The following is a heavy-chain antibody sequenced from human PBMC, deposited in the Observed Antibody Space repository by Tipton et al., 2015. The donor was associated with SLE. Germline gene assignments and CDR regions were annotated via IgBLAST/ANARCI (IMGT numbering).Heavy chain of an antibody. CDR1: GGSVSSGSQY. Sequence: TLSLTCTVSGGSVSSGSQYWSWIRQSAGKGLEWIGRIYTRGSTNYNPSLMSRVAISLDTTKDQFSLKLSSVTAADTAVYYCARESGLSSRSYCHGYMDVWGKGTTVTISS. D-gene: IGHD2-15*01. V-gene: IGHV4-61*02. CDR3: ARESGLSSRSYCHGYMDV. CDR2: IYTRGST. J-gene: IGHJ6*03.